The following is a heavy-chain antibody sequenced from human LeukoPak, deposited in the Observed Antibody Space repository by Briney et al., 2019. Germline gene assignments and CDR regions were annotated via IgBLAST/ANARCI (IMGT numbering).Heavy chain of an antibody. CDR2: ISSSSSYI. V-gene: IGHV3-21*01. J-gene: IGHJ6*02. CDR3: AREVPAALGDYGMDV. Sequence: GGSLRLSCAASGFTFSSYSMNWVRQAPGKGLEWVSSISSSSSYIYYADSVKGRFTISRDNAKNSLYLQMNSLRAEDTAVYYCAREVPAALGDYGMDVWGQGTTVTVSS. D-gene: IGHD2-2*01. CDR1: GFTFSSYS.